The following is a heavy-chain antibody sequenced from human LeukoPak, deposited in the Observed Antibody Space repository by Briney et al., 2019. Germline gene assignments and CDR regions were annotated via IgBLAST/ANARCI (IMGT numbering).Heavy chain of an antibody. Sequence: PGGSLRLSCAASGFTFSSYEMNWVRQAPGKGLEWVSYISSSGSTIYYADSVKGRFTISRDSAKNSLYLQMNSLRAEDTAVYYCASFRDYSNCNWGQGTLVTVSS. V-gene: IGHV3-48*03. CDR3: ASFRDYSNCN. D-gene: IGHD4-11*01. CDR1: GFTFSSYE. CDR2: ISSSGSTI. J-gene: IGHJ4*02.